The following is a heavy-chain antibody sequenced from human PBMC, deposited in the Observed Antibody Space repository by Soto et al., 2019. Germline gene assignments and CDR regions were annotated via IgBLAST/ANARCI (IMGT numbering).Heavy chain of an antibody. Sequence: GGSLRLSCAASGFTFSSYGMHWVRQAPGKGLEWVAVISYDGSNKYYADSVKGRFTISRDNSKNTLYLQMNSLRAEDTAVYYCAKDRHGSSWYEDFQHWGQGTLVTVSS. D-gene: IGHD6-13*01. CDR3: AKDRHGSSWYEDFQH. CDR2: ISYDGSNK. CDR1: GFTFSSYG. J-gene: IGHJ1*01. V-gene: IGHV3-30*18.